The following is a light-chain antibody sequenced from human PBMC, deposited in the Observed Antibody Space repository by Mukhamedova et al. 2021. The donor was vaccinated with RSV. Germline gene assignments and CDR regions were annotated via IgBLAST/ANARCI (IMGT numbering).Light chain of an antibody. CDR2: END. CDR3: QSYDNSTQV. CDR1: ASDY. Sequence: ASDYVQWYQQRPGSAPIIVIYENDQRFSGVPDRFSGSIDSSSNSASLTISGLKTEDDADYYCQSYDNSTQVFVGGTMVNVL. J-gene: IGLJ2*01. V-gene: IGLV6-57*02.